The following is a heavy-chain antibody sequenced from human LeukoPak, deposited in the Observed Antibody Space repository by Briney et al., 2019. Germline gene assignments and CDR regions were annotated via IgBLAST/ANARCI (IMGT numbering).Heavy chain of an antibody. V-gene: IGHV3-30-3*01. D-gene: IGHD6-19*01. Sequence: GRSLILSCAASGFTFCSYAMYWVRQAPGKGLEWVALMSYDGSNKYYADSLKGRFTISRDNSKNTLYLQMNSLRPEDTAVYYCAREGGEWLSVGIDHWGRGTLVTVSS. J-gene: IGHJ4*02. CDR1: GFTFCSYA. CDR3: AREGGEWLSVGIDH. CDR2: MSYDGSNK.